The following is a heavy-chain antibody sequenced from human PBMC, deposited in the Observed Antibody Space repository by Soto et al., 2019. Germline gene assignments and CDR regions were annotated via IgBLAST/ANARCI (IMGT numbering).Heavy chain of an antibody. CDR3: ARSFGWYAIDQ. Sequence: QMQLQESGPGLVKPSETLSLTCAVSSASISSEQWWSWVRQPPGKGLEWIGEIHHSGNTNSNPSLKRRFTMSVDKSTNQFSLNLNSLTAADTAVYYCARSFGWYAIDQWSQGTLVTVSS. V-gene: IGHV4-4*02. CDR2: IHHSGNT. D-gene: IGHD6-19*01. CDR1: SASISSEQW. J-gene: IGHJ4*02.